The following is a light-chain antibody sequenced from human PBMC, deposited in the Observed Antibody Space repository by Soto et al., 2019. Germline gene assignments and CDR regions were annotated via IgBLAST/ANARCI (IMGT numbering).Light chain of an antibody. V-gene: IGKV1-39*01. CDR2: AAS. Sequence: DIQMTQSPSSLSASVGDRVIITCRASQSISSYLNWYQQKPGKAPKLLIYAASSLQSGVPSRFSGSRSGTEFTLTISSLQSEDFAVYHCQQYNNWPLYTFGQGTKVDI. J-gene: IGKJ2*01. CDR3: QQYNNWPLYT. CDR1: QSISSY.